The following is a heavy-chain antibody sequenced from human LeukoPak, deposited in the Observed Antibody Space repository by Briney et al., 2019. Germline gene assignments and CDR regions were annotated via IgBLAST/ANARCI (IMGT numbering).Heavy chain of an antibody. CDR1: GFTFSSYA. CDR2: ISGSGGNT. CDR3: AKCGEDFGDSITDY. D-gene: IGHD4-17*01. V-gene: IGHV3-23*01. Sequence: GGSLRLSCAASGFTFSSYAMSWVRQAPGKGLEWVSAISGSGGNTHYADSVQGRFTISRDNSKNTLYLQMDSLRAEDTAVYYCAKCGEDFGDSITDYWGQGTLVTVSS. J-gene: IGHJ4*02.